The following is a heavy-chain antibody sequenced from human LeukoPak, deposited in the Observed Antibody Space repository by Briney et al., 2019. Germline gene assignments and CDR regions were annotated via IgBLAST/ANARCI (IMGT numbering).Heavy chain of an antibody. V-gene: IGHV1-8*01. CDR1: GYTFTSYD. D-gene: IGHD3-3*01. CDR3: AREPKSHFYDFWSGYGYGMDV. J-gene: IGHJ6*02. CDR2: MNPNSGNT. Sequence: ASVTVSCTASGYTFTSYDSNWVRQATGQGLEWMGWMNPNSGNTGYAQKFQGRVTMTRNTSISTAYMELSSLRSEATAVYYCAREPKSHFYDFWSGYGYGMDVWGQGTTVTVSS.